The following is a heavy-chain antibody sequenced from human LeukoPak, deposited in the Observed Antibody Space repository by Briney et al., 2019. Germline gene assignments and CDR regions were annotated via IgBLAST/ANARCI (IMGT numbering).Heavy chain of an antibody. V-gene: IGHV1-18*01. J-gene: IGHJ4*02. CDR3: ARDVPGGSGWYPQRRCFDY. Sequence: ASVKVSCKASGYTLTSYGISWVRQAPGQGLEWMGWISAYNGNTNYAQKLQGRVTMTTDTSTSTAYMELRSLRSDDTAVYYCARDVPGGSGWYPQRRCFDYWGQGTLVTVSS. CDR1: GYTLTSYG. D-gene: IGHD6-19*01. CDR2: ISAYNGNT.